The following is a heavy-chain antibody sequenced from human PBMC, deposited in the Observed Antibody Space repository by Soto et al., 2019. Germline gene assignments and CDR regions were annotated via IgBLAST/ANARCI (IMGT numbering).Heavy chain of an antibody. CDR2: IKSDGSGT. CDR1: GFTFSSYW. Sequence: EVQLVESGGGLVQPGGSLTLSCAASGFTFSSYWMHWVRQAPGKGLVWVSRIKSDGSGTMYADSVKGRFTISRDNVRNTLYLQMNSLRVEDTAVYLCVRGDGAESDGNGDLGRHWGQGTLVTVSS. CDR3: VRGDGAESDGNGDLGRH. V-gene: IGHV3-74*03. D-gene: IGHD2-21*02. J-gene: IGHJ4*02.